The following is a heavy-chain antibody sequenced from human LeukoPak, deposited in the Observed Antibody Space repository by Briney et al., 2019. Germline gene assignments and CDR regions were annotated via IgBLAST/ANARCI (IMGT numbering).Heavy chain of an antibody. CDR2: IYHSGST. Sequence: SETLSLTCAVSDYSISSGYYWGWIRQPPGKGLEWIGSIYHSGSTYYNPSLKSRVTISVDTSKNQFSLKLSSVTAADTAVYYCARRASHSRVTMVRGVIVAANNHHFDYWGQGTLVTVSS. J-gene: IGHJ4*02. V-gene: IGHV4-38-2*01. CDR3: ARRASHSRVTMVRGVIVAANNHHFDY. CDR1: DYSISSGYY. D-gene: IGHD3-10*01.